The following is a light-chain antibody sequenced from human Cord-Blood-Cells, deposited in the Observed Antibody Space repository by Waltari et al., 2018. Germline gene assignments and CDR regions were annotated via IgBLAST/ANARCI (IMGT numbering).Light chain of an antibody. CDR3: RLSYGGAQV. CDR1: PGAVTSGYY. CDR2: STS. J-gene: IGLJ2*01. V-gene: IGLV7-43*01. Sequence: QTVVTQEPSLTVSPGGPVTLTCASSPGAVTSGYYPNWFQQKPGQAPRALIYSTSNKHPWSRARFSGSRLGGKAALTLSGVQPEDEDEYYCRLSYGGAQVFGGGTKLTVL.